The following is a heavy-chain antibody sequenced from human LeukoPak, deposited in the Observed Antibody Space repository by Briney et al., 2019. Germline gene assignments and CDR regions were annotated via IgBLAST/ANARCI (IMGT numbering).Heavy chain of an antibody. CDR3: ARSPDVLRFLERLFYFDY. D-gene: IGHD3-3*01. V-gene: IGHV3-7*01. CDR1: GFTFSSYW. Sequence: PGGSLRLSCAASGFTFSSYWMSWVRQAPGKGLEWVANIKQDGSEKYYVDSVKGRFTISRDNAKNSLYLQMNSLRAEDTAVYYCARSPDVLRFLERLFYFDYWGQGTLVTVSS. CDR2: IKQDGSEK. J-gene: IGHJ4*02.